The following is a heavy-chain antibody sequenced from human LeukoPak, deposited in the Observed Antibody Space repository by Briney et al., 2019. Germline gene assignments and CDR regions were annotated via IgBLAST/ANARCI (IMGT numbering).Heavy chain of an antibody. CDR1: GYSISSGYY. D-gene: IGHD3-22*01. V-gene: IGHV4-38-2*02. Sequence: PSETLSLTCTVSGYSISSGYYWGWIRQPPGKGLEWIGSIYHSGSTYYNPSLKSRVTISVDTSKNQFSLKLSSVTAADTAVYYCGRPLSYYSDSSGDNAFDIWGQGTMVTVSS. CDR2: IYHSGST. CDR3: GRPLSYYSDSSGDNAFDI. J-gene: IGHJ3*02.